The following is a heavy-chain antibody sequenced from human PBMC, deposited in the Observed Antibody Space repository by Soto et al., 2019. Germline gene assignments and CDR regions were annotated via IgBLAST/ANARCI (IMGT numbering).Heavy chain of an antibody. J-gene: IGHJ4*02. V-gene: IGHV4-34*01. CDR2: INHSGST. CDR3: ARLSGSNWYTVAY. CDR1: GGSFSNYY. D-gene: IGHD6-13*01. Sequence: QVQLQQWGAGLLKPSETLSLTCAVYGGSFSNYYWIWVRQTPGKGLEWIGEINHSGSTSYNPSLKSRVTMSVDTSKNQFSLELISVTAADTAVYYCARLSGSNWYTVAYWGQGNLVTVSS.